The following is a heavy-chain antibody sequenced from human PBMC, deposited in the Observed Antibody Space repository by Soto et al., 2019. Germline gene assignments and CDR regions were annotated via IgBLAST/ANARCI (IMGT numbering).Heavy chain of an antibody. CDR3: AKDYYGGKGYYFDY. J-gene: IGHJ4*02. CDR2: ISGSGGST. CDR1: GFTFSSYA. V-gene: IGHV3-23*01. Sequence: GGSLRLSCAASGFTFSSYAMSWVRQARGKGLEWVSAISGSGGSTYYADSVKGRFTISRDNSKNTLYLQMNSLRAEDTAVYYCAKDYYGGKGYYFDYWGQGTLVTVSS. D-gene: IGHD4-17*01.